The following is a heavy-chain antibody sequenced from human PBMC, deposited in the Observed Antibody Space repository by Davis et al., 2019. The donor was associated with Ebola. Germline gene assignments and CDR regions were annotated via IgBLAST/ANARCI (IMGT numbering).Heavy chain of an antibody. CDR3: ASQPGYCSSTSCKAFDY. D-gene: IGHD2-2*01. Sequence: PGGSLRLSCAASGFTFSSYSMNWARQAPGKGLEWVSSISSSCSYIYYADSVKGRFTISRDNAKNSLYLQMNSLRAEDTAVYYCASQPGYCSSTSCKAFDYWGQGTLVTVSS. CDR1: GFTFSSYS. V-gene: IGHV3-21*01. J-gene: IGHJ4*02. CDR2: ISSSCSYI.